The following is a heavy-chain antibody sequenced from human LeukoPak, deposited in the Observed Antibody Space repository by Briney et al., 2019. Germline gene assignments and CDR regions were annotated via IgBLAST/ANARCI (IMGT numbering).Heavy chain of an antibody. CDR3: AKGTKAAAGFNWFDP. D-gene: IGHD6-13*01. CDR2: ISGSGGST. J-gene: IGHJ5*02. Sequence: PGGSLRLSCAASGFTFSSYGMSWVRQAPGKGLEWVSAISGSGGSTYYADSVKGRFTISRDNSKNTLYLQMNSLRAEDTAVYYCAKGTKAAAGFNWFDPWGQGTLVTVSS. V-gene: IGHV3-23*01. CDR1: GFTFSSYG.